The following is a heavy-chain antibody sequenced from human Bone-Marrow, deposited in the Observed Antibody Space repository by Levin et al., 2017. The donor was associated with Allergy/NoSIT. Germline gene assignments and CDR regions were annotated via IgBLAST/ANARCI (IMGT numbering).Heavy chain of an antibody. J-gene: IGHJ4*02. CDR1: GFTFSKYV. V-gene: IGHV3-21*01. D-gene: IGHD2/OR15-2a*01. CDR2: IDNSSTFT. Sequence: GESLKISCAVSGFTFSKYVMSWVRQAPGKGLEWVASIDNSSTFTYYADSVRGRFTISRDNAQKSLYLQMNSLRADDTSVYYCAQIAFWGQGTLVTVSS. CDR3: AQIAF.